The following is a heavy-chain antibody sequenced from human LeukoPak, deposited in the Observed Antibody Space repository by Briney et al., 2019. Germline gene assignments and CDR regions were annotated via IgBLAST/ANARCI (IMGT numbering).Heavy chain of an antibody. CDR3: AKDPYSAPKYSSSWYGSAFDI. V-gene: IGHV3-48*01. J-gene: IGHJ3*02. CDR2: ISNSGSII. Sequence: GGSLRLSCAASGFSFSSYWMSWVRQAPGKGLEWVSYISNSGSIIYYADSVKGRFTISRDNAKNSLYLQMNSLRAEDTAVYYCAKDPYSAPKYSSSWYGSAFDIWGQGTMVTVSS. CDR1: GFSFSSYW. D-gene: IGHD6-13*01.